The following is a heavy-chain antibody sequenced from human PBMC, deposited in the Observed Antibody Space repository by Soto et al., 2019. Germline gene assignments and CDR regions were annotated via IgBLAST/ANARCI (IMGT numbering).Heavy chain of an antibody. J-gene: IGHJ4*02. CDR2: ISGGGNDR. V-gene: IGHV3-23*01. CDR3: ARSLFIASTDTEPFDS. Sequence: EVQLLESGGGLVQPGGSLTLSCAASGFTFSSYAMSWVRQAPGKGLEWGSAISGGGNDRFYADSVRGRFTISRDNSRNTLYLHMNSLRAEDTAVHYCARSLFIASTDTEPFDSWGQGTLVTVSS. CDR1: GFTFSSYA. D-gene: IGHD6-13*01.